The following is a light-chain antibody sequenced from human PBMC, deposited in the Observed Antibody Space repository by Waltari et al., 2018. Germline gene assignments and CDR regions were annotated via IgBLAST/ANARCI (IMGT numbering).Light chain of an antibody. J-gene: IGKJ1*01. CDR3: QHHVRLPAT. Sequence: SVLTQYPGTTHFSPGKRTTLSCRASQIVCKYLTWYQQKPGQAPRLLIYGASSRAAGIPDRFSGSGSGADFSLTISRLEPEDFAVYYCQHHVRLPATFGQGTKVE. V-gene: IGKV3-20*01. CDR1: QIVCKY. CDR2: GAS.